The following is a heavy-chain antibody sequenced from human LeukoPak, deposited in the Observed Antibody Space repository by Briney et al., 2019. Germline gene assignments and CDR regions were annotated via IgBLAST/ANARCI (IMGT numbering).Heavy chain of an antibody. D-gene: IGHD1-26*01. CDR2: INRRGST. CDR1: GGSFSGYY. Sequence: KTSETLSLTCAVYGGSFSGYYWRWIRQPPAKGREWVGEINRRGSTNYNPSLKSRVTISGDTSKNQFSLKLSSVTAADTAVYYCARGLVGATSFRSAPWGQGTLVTVSS. V-gene: IGHV4-34*01. CDR3: ARGLVGATSFRSAP. J-gene: IGHJ5*02.